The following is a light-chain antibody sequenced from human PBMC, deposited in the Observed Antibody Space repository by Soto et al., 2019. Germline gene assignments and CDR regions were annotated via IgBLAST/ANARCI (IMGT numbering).Light chain of an antibody. CDR3: SSYAGSKTLV. CDR2: EVD. CDR1: SSDVGGYNY. J-gene: IGLJ3*02. V-gene: IGLV2-8*01. Sequence: QSALTQPPSASGSPGQSVTISCTGSSSDVGGYNYVSWYQQHPGKAPKLLIYEVDKRPSGVPDRFSGSRSGNTASLSVFGLQAEDDADYYCSSYAGSKTLVFGGGTKLTVL.